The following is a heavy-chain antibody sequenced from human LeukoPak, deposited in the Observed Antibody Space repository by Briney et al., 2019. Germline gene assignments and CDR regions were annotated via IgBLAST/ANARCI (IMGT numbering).Heavy chain of an antibody. CDR2: IIPISGTA. D-gene: IGHD6-13*01. J-gene: IGHJ4*02. CDR1: GGTFNNHA. CDR3: ARWAGESSSWYPALFDY. V-gene: IGHV1-69*13. Sequence: SVKVSCKASGGTFNNHAISWVRQAPGQGLEWMGVIIPISGTANYAQKFQGRVTITADESTRTVYMELSSLTSEDTAVYYCARWAGESSSWYPALFDYWGQGTLVTVSS.